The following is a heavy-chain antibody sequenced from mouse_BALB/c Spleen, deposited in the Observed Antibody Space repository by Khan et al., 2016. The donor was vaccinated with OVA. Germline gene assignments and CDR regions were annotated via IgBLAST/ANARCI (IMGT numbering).Heavy chain of an antibody. D-gene: IGHD3-2*02. J-gene: IGHJ3*01. V-gene: IGHV1-54*01. Sequence: QVQLQQSGAELVRPGTSVKVSCKASGYAFTNYLIEWVKQRPGQGLEWIGVIDPGSGGTDYNEKFKDKATLTADKSSSTAYMPLSSLTSDDSAVYCCSRSGYGFGAYWGPGTLVTVSA. CDR3: SRSGYGFGAY. CDR2: IDPGSGGT. CDR1: GYAFTNYL.